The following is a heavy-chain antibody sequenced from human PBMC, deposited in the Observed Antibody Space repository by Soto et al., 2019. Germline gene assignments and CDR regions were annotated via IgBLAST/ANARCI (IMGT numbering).Heavy chain of an antibody. CDR1: GYTFTDNA. CDR2: INAANGNT. D-gene: IGHD2-15*01. CDR3: ARDQGLCSGGSCWGYFDY. Sequence: ASVKVSCKASGYTFTDNAIHWVRQAPGQRLEWMGWINAANGNTKYTQKFQGRVTITRDTSASTAYMELSSLRSEDTAVYYCARDQGLCSGGSCWGYFDYWGQGTLVTVSS. V-gene: IGHV1-3*01. J-gene: IGHJ4*02.